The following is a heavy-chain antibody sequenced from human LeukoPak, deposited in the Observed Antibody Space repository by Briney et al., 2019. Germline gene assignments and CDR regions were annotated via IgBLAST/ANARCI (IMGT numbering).Heavy chain of an antibody. CDR1: GYTFTGYY. CDR3: ARDRGVGATDVDY. Sequence: ASVKVSCTASGYTFTGYYMHWVRQAPGQGLEWMGWINPNSGGTNYAQKFQGRVTMTRDTSISTAYMELSRLRSDDTAVYYCARDRGVGATDVDYWGQGTLVTVSS. D-gene: IGHD1-26*01. V-gene: IGHV1-2*02. CDR2: INPNSGGT. J-gene: IGHJ4*02.